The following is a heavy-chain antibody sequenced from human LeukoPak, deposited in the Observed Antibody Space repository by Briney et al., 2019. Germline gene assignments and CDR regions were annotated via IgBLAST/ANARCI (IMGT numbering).Heavy chain of an antibody. CDR1: GFTFSNYE. CDR2: IGSSGTTI. CDR3: ARATGQWLVRGFDY. J-gene: IGHJ4*02. D-gene: IGHD6-19*01. Sequence: PGGSLRLSCAASGFTFSNYEMNWVRQAPGKGLEWVSYIGSSGTTIYYADSVKGRFTISRDNAKNSLYLHMSSLRAEDTAVYYCARATGQWLVRGFDYWGRGTLVTVSS. V-gene: IGHV3-48*03.